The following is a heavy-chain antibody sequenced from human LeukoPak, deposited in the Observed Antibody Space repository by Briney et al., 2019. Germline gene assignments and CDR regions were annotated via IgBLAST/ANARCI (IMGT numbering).Heavy chain of an antibody. J-gene: IGHJ4*02. V-gene: IGHV3-23*01. CDR2: ISGSGGNT. CDR1: GCAFSSYA. CDR3: AKDQYGGNPQYYFDY. D-gene: IGHD4-23*01. Sequence: GGSLRLSCAASGCAFSSYAMSWVRKAPGKGLDWISTISGSGGNTYYADSVKGRFTISRDNSKNTLYLQMNSLRAEDTAVYYCAKDQYGGNPQYYFDYWGQGTLVTVSS.